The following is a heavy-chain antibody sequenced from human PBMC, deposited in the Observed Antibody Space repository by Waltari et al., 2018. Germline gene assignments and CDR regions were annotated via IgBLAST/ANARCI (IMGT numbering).Heavy chain of an antibody. Sequence: QVRLVQSAAEVKKPGASVKVSCKASGYTFSSYGISWVRQAPGQGLEWMGWIGAYNGNTDYAQKFRGRVTLTTDRSTNTAYMGLRSLRSYDTAFYYCASSSFCSSTTCYLGYWGQGTLVTVSS. V-gene: IGHV1-18*01. CDR1: GYTFSSYG. CDR3: ASSSFCSSTTCYLGY. CDR2: IGAYNGNT. J-gene: IGHJ4*02. D-gene: IGHD2-2*01.